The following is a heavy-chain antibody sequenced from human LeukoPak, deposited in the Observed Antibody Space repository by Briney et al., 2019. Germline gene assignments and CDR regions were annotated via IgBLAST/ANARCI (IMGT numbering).Heavy chain of an antibody. V-gene: IGHV4-39*01. CDR3: ATSRDSWLRYFDWSLSFYMDV. CDR2: IYYSGSA. Sequence: SETLSLTCIVSGGSISSSSYYWGWIRQPPGKGLEWIGSIYYSGSAYYNPSLKSRVTISVDTSKNQFSLKLSSVTAADTAVYYCATSRDSWLRYFDWSLSFYMDVWGKGTTVTISS. D-gene: IGHD3-9*01. J-gene: IGHJ6*03. CDR1: GGSISSSSYY.